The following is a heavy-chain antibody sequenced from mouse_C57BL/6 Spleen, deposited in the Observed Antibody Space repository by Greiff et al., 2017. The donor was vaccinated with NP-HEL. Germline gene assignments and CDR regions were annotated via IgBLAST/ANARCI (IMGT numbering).Heavy chain of an antibody. CDR3: ARGHYYAVVYWYVDV. CDR1: GYTFTDYY. D-gene: IGHD1-1*01. CDR2: INPYNGGT. V-gene: IGHV1-19*01. J-gene: IGHJ1*03. Sequence: VQLQQSGPVLVKPGASVKMSCKASGYTFTDYYMNWVNQSHGKSLEWIGVINPYNGGTSYNQKFKGKATLTVDKSSSTAYMELNSLTSEDSAVYYCARGHYYAVVYWYVDVWGTGTTVTVSS.